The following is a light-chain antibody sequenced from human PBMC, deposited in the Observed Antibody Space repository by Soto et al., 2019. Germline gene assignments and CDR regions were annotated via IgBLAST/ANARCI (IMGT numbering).Light chain of an antibody. Sequence: QSVLTQPASVSGSPGQSITFSCTGTSSDIGGYNYVSWYQQYPGKAPKLMLYEVSNRPSGVSNRFSGSKSGNTASLTISGLQAEDEADYYCSSYTSSSTLEVFGGGTKLTVL. V-gene: IGLV2-14*01. J-gene: IGLJ3*02. CDR1: SSDIGGYNY. CDR2: EVS. CDR3: SSYTSSSTLEV.